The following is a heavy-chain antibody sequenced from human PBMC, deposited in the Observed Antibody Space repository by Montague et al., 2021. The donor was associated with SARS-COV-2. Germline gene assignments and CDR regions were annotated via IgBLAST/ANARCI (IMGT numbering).Heavy chain of an antibody. CDR3: AGMYYDFWSGFIHYYYMDV. V-gene: IGHV4-61*05. D-gene: IGHD3-3*01. CDR1: GASISRSDYY. J-gene: IGHJ6*03. CDR2: IYYSGST. Sequence: SETLSLTCNVSGASISRSDYYWAWIRQPPGKGLEWIGYIYYSGSTNYNPSLKSRVTISVDTSKNQFSLKLSSVTAADTAVYYCAGMYYDFWSGFIHYYYMDVWGKGTTVTVS.